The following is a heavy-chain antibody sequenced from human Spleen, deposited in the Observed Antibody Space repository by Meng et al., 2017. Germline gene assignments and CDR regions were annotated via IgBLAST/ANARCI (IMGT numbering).Heavy chain of an antibody. Sequence: GGSLRLSCVVSGFTFSPSWMSWVRQAPGKGLEWVANINQDGSAKYYLDSVKGRFTISRDNAKSSVFLQMNSLTAEDTGVYYCATSSAAAGNDWGRGTLVTVSS. V-gene: IGHV3-7*01. D-gene: IGHD6-13*01. CDR2: INQDGSAK. J-gene: IGHJ4*02. CDR3: ATSSAAAGND. CDR1: GFTFSPSW.